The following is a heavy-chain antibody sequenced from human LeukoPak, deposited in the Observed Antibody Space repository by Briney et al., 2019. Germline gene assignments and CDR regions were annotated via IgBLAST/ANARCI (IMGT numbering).Heavy chain of an antibody. V-gene: IGHV4-39*07. CDR1: GGSICSSSYY. CDR2: IYYSGST. D-gene: IGHD3-10*01. CDR3: ARAYGSGRFSALLYY. J-gene: IGHJ4*02. Sequence: PSETLSLTCTVSGGSICSSSYYWGWIRQPPGKGLEWIGSIYYSGSTYYNPSLKSRVTISVDTSKNQFSLKLSSVTAADTAVYYCARAYGSGRFSALLYYWGQGTLVTVSS.